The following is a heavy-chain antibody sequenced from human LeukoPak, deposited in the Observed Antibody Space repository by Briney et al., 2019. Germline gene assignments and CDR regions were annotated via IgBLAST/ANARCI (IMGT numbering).Heavy chain of an antibody. CDR1: GFTFSSYG. V-gene: IGHV3-30*18. D-gene: IGHD6-13*01. CDR2: ISYDGSNK. CDR3: AKDRGSWSANFDY. Sequence: GGSLRLSCAASGFTFSSYGMHWVRQAPGKGLEWVAVISYDGSNKYYADSVKGRFTISRDNSKNTLYLQMNSLRAEDTAVYYCAKDRGSWSANFDYWGQGTLVTVSS. J-gene: IGHJ4*02.